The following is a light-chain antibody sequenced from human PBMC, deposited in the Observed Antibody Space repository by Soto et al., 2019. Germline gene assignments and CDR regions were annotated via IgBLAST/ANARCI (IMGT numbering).Light chain of an antibody. Sequence: QSALTQPASVSASPGQSITLSCTGTSSDIGAYNSVSWYQQHPGEAPQLIIYDVSYRPSGISSRFSGSKSGNTASLTVSGLQADDDADYYCASYTTGRIRVFGGGTKVTVL. V-gene: IGLV2-14*03. CDR2: DVS. J-gene: IGLJ2*01. CDR3: ASYTTGRIRV. CDR1: SSDIGAYNS.